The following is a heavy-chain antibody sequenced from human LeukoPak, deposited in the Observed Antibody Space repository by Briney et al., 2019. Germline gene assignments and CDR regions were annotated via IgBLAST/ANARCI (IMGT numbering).Heavy chain of an antibody. CDR3: ARDGSGWSNWFDP. CDR1: GFTFSSYM. Sequence: GGSLRLSCAASGFTFSSYMMNWVRQAPGKGLEWVSSISTSSSYIYYADSVKGRFTISRDNAKNSLFLQMNSLRAEDTAVYYCARDGSGWSNWFDPWGQGTLVTVSS. D-gene: IGHD6-19*01. J-gene: IGHJ5*02. CDR2: ISTSSSYI. V-gene: IGHV3-21*01.